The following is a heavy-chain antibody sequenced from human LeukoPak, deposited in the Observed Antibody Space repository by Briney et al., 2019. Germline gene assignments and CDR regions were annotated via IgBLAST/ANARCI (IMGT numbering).Heavy chain of an antibody. Sequence: GASVKVSCKASGGTFSSYAISWVRQAPGQGLEWMGGIIPIFGTANYAQKFQGRVTITADESTSTAYMELSSLRSEDTAVYYCASGGLHGGNWFDPWGQGTLVTVSS. D-gene: IGHD3-16*01. CDR2: IIPIFGTA. J-gene: IGHJ5*02. CDR1: GGTFSSYA. V-gene: IGHV1-69*13. CDR3: ASGGLHGGNWFDP.